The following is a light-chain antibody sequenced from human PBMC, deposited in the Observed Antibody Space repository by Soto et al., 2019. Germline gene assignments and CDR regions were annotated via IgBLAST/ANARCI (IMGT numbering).Light chain of an antibody. CDR2: AAS. J-gene: IGKJ1*01. Sequence: EVVMTQSPATLSVSPGEGASLSCRASQSVSSNLAWYQQKPGQTPRLLIYAASTRATAIPARFSGSGSETEFTLTISSLQSEDFALYYCQHYDNWPRTFGQGTKVDIK. CDR3: QHYDNWPRT. V-gene: IGKV3-15*01. CDR1: QSVSSN.